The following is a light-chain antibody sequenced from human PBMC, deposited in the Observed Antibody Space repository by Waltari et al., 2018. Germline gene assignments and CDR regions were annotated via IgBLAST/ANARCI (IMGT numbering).Light chain of an antibody. CDR1: QTVTINY. CDR3: QQYGSSPWT. Sequence: EIVLTQSPGTLSLSPGESATLSCRASQTVTINYLAWYQQKPGQAPRLLIYVASHRATGIPDRFSGSGSGTDFTLTISRLEPEDSAVYYCQQYGSSPWTFGQGTKVEIK. J-gene: IGKJ1*01. V-gene: IGKV3-20*01. CDR2: VAS.